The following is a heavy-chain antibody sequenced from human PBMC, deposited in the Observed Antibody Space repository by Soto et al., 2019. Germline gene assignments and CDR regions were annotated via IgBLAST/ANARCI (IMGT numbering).Heavy chain of an antibody. CDR1: GGSISSGGYY. V-gene: IGHV4-31*03. J-gene: IGHJ6*02. CDR2: IYYSGRT. Sequence: QVQLQESGPGLVKPSQTLSLTCTVSGGSISSGGYYWSWIRQHPGKGLEWIGYIYYSGRTYYNPSLKSRVTISVDTSKIQFALKLSSVTAADTAVYYGARVKRFGEPHYGMDVWGQGTTVTVSS. CDR3: ARVKRFGEPHYGMDV. D-gene: IGHD3-10*01.